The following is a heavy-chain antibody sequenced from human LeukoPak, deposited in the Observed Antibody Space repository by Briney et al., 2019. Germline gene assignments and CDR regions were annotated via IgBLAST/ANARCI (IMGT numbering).Heavy chain of an antibody. CDR2: IYHSGSA. J-gene: IGHJ5*02. CDR3: ARTYYYDSSGYLNHWFDP. Sequence: PSETLSLTCAVSGYSITSGYNWAWIRHPPGKVLEWIGSIYHSGSAYYNPSLTSRVTISVDTSKNQFSQKLSSVTAADTAVYHCARTYYYDSSGYLNHWFDPWGQGTLVTVSS. V-gene: IGHV4-38-2*01. CDR1: GYSITSGYN. D-gene: IGHD3-22*01.